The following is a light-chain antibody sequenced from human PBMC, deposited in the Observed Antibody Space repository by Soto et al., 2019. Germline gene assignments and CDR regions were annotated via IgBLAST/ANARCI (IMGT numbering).Light chain of an antibody. CDR2: AAS. J-gene: IGKJ2*03. V-gene: IGKV3-15*01. CDR1: ESVSSN. CDR3: PEYNTWPPVPS. Sequence: EIVMTQSPATLSVSPGERATLSCRASESVSSNLAWYHQTPGQAPRLLIYAASTRATGIPARFSGSGSGTEFTLTISSLQSEDFAVYYCPEYNTWPPVPSFGQGTKLE.